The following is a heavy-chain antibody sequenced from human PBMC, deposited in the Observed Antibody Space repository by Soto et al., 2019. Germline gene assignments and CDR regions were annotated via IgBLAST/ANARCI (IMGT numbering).Heavy chain of an antibody. CDR1: GGSFSGYY. CDR2: INHSGST. J-gene: IGHJ5*02. D-gene: IGHD4-4*01. Sequence: PSETLSLTCAVYGGSFSGYYWSWIRQPPGKGLEWIGEINHSGSTNYNPSLKSRVTISVDTSKNQFSLKLSSVTAADTAVYYCAREATPMTTVTTWAWFDPWGQGTLVTVSS. CDR3: AREATPMTTVTTWAWFDP. V-gene: IGHV4-34*01.